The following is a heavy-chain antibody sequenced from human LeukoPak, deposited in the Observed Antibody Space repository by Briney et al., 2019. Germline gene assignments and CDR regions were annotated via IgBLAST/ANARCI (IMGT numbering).Heavy chain of an antibody. J-gene: IGHJ4*02. CDR2: IISSGSYM. CDR3: ARHYYDSSGYYSCDY. CDR1: GFTFSSYS. D-gene: IGHD3-22*01. Sequence: SPGGSLRLPCAASGFTFSSYSMNWVRQAPGKGLEWVSSIISSGSYMYYADSVKGRFTISRDNAKNSLYLQMNSLRAEDTAVYYCARHYYDSSGYYSCDYWGQGTLVIVSS. V-gene: IGHV3-21*06.